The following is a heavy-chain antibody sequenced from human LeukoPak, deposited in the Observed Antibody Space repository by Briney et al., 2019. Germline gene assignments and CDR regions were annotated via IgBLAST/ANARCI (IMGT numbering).Heavy chain of an antibody. J-gene: IGHJ5*02. CDR2: INHSGST. CDR3: ARGEGNWFDP. V-gene: IGHV4-34*01. Sequence: SETLSLTCAVYGGSFSGYYWSWIRQPPGKGLEWIGEINHSGSTNYNPSLKSRVTISVDTSKNQFSLKLNSVTAADTAVYYCARGEGNWFDPWGQGTLVTVSS. CDR1: GGSFSGYY.